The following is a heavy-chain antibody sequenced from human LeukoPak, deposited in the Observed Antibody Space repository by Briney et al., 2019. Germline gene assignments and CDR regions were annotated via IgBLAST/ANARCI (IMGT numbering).Heavy chain of an antibody. V-gene: IGHV1-18*01. CDR2: ISAYNGNT. J-gene: IGHJ6*02. CDR3: ARELLYCTNGVCFLDYYYGMGV. D-gene: IGHD2-8*01. Sequence: GASVKVSCKASGYTFTIYGISWVRQAPGQGLEWMGWISAYNGNTNYAQKLQGRVTMTTDTSTSTAYMELRSLRSDDTAVYYCARELLYCTNGVCFLDYYYGMGVWGQGTTVTVSS. CDR1: GYTFTIYG.